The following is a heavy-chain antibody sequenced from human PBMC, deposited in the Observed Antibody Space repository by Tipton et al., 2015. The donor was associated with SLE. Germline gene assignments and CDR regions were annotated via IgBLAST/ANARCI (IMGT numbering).Heavy chain of an antibody. Sequence: TLSLTCTVSGGSISSGDYYWSWFRQPPGKGLGWIGYIYYSGSTYYNPSHKSRVTISVDTSKNQFSLKLISVTAADTAVYYCARAGGGYSYGFFDYWGQGTLVTVSS. D-gene: IGHD5-18*01. V-gene: IGHV4-30-4*01. J-gene: IGHJ4*02. CDR2: IYYSGST. CDR3: ARAGGGYSYGFFDY. CDR1: GGSISSGDYY.